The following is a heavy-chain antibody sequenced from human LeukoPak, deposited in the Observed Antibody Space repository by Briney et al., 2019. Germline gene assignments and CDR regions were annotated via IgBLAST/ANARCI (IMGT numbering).Heavy chain of an antibody. CDR2: IIPIFGTA. V-gene: IGHV1-69*05. J-gene: IGHJ5*02. Sequence: ASVTVSCKASGGTFSSYAISWVRQAPGQGLEWMGRIIPIFGTANYAQKFQGRVTMTRDTSTSTVYMELSSLRSEDTAVYYCARAYYYDSSGRGTPFDPWGQGTLVTVSS. CDR3: ARAYYYDSSGRGTPFDP. CDR1: GGTFSSYA. D-gene: IGHD3-22*01.